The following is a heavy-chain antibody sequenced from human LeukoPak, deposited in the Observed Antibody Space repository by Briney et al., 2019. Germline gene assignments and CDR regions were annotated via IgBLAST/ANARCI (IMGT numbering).Heavy chain of an antibody. CDR3: ARSSYSSSSSV. D-gene: IGHD6-6*01. V-gene: IGHV3-7*01. CDR1: GFTFSSYW. CDR2: IKQDGSEK. J-gene: IGHJ3*01. Sequence: PGGSLRLSCAASGFTFSSYWMSWVRQAPGKGLEWVANIKQDGSEKNYVDSVKGRFTISRDNAKTSLYLQMNSLRAEDTAVYYCARSSYSSSSSVWGQGTMVTVSS.